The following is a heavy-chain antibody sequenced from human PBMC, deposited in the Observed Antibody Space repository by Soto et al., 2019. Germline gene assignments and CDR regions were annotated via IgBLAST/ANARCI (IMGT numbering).Heavy chain of an antibody. CDR1: GYTFTGYY. Sequence: SVKVSCKASGYTFTGYYMHWVRQAPGQGLEWMGWINPNSGGTNYAQKFQGRVTMTRDTSISTAYMELSRLRSDDTAVYYCARDRGSSWYWFDPWGQGTLVTVSS. V-gene: IGHV1-2*02. D-gene: IGHD6-13*01. J-gene: IGHJ5*02. CDR2: INPNSGGT. CDR3: ARDRGSSWYWFDP.